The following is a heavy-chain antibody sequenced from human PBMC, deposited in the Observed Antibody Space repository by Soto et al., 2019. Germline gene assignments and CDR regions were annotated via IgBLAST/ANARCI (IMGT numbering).Heavy chain of an antibody. D-gene: IGHD3-10*01. CDR2: VHHSWGS. Sequence: SETLSLTCSVSGGSISSYYWSWFRQSPGKRMEWIGYVHHSWGSSYNPSLQSRVAISLDTSKSQFSLKVTSVTATDTAVYYCARQGFGPLHGLVDVWGQGTTVTVSS. J-gene: IGHJ6*02. CDR3: ARQGFGPLHGLVDV. V-gene: IGHV4-59*08. CDR1: GGSISSYY.